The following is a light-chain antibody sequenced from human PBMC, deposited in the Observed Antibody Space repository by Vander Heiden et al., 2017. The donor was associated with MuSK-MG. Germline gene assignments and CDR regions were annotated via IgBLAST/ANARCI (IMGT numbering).Light chain of an antibody. CDR3: QAWDSSTSVV. V-gene: IGLV3-1*01. CDR1: KLGDKY. Sequence: SYELTQPPSVSVSPGQTASITCSGDKLGDKYACWYQQKPGQSPVLVIYQDSKRPSGIPERFSGSNSGTTATLTISGTQAMDEADYDCQAWDSSTSVVFGGGTKLTVL. CDR2: QDS. J-gene: IGLJ2*01.